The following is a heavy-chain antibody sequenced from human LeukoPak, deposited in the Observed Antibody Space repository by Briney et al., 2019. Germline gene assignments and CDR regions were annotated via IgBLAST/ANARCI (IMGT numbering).Heavy chain of an antibody. V-gene: IGHV4-39*07. D-gene: IGHD1-14*01. CDR2: IHYSGST. J-gene: IGHJ3*02. CDR3: AKPEASWLLRFDAFDI. Sequence: PSETLSLTCTVSGGSISSSSYYWGWIRQPPGKGLEWIGSIHYSGSTNYNPSLKSRVTISVDTSKNQFSLKLSSVTAADTAVYYCAKPEASWLLRFDAFDIWGQGTMVTVSS. CDR1: GGSISSSSYY.